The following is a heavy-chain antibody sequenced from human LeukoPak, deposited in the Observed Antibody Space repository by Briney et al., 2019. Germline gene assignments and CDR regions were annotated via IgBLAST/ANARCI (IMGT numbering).Heavy chain of an antibody. CDR1: GFTFSSYA. J-gene: IGHJ4*02. D-gene: IGHD5-12*01. CDR3: GSDGGYGQTDY. CDR2: ISGSGGST. V-gene: IGHV3-23*01. Sequence: PGGSLRLSCAASGFTFSSYAMSWVRQAPGTGLEWVSAISGSGGSTYYADSVKGRFTISRDNSKNTLYLQMNSLRAEDTAVYYCGSDGGYGQTDYWGQGTLVTVSS.